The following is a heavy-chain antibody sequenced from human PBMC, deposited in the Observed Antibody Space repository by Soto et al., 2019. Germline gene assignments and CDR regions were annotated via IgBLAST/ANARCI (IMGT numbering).Heavy chain of an antibody. CDR2: IKSKSAGETT. Sequence: VQLVESGGGLVKPGGSLRLSCAASGFSFRTTWMAWVRQAPGKGLEWVGRIKSKSAGETTDYADPVKGRFTISRDDSKYTLYLHMDSLETGDTAVYYCSTGCPFSGSVFDYWGQGTLVTVSS. V-gene: IGHV3-15*05. CDR3: STGCPFSGSVFDY. D-gene: IGHD1-26*01. J-gene: IGHJ4*02. CDR1: GFSFRTTW.